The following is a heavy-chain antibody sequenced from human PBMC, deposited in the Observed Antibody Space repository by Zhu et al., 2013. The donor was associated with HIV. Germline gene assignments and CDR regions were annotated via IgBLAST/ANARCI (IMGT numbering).Heavy chain of an antibody. D-gene: IGHD2-21*02. Sequence: QVQLVQSGAEVKKPGASVKVSCKASGYTFTGYYMHWVRQAPGQGLEWMGWINPNSGGTNYAQKFQGRVTMTRDTSISTAYMELSRLRSDDTAVYYCARDWGVFCGGDCFGTMESTTRAFDIWGQGTMVTVSS. CDR2: INPNSGGT. V-gene: IGHV1-2*02. J-gene: IGHJ3*02. CDR3: ARDWGVFCGGDCFGTMESTTRAFDI. CDR1: GYTFTGYY.